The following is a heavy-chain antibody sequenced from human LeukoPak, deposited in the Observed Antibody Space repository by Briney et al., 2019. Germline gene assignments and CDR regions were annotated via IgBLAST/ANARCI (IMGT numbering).Heavy chain of an antibody. CDR2: IYYSGST. J-gene: IGHJ6*02. D-gene: IGHD4-17*01. V-gene: IGHV4-59*01. CDR1: GGSISSYY. CDR3: ARGPRPTAIYYYYGMDV. Sequence: PSETLSLTCTVSGGSISSYYWSWIRQPPGKGLEWLGYIYYSGSTNYNPSLKSRVNISVDTSKNQFSLKLSSVTAADTAVYYCARGPRPTAIYYYYGMDVWGQGTTVTVSS.